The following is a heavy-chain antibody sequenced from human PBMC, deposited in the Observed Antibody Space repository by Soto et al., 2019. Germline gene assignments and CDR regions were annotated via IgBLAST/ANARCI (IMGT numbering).Heavy chain of an antibody. Sequence: ASVKVSCKASGFIFTSSSVQWVRQARGQRLEWIGWITVGTGNTNYAQKFQERVTITRHMSTSTAYMGLSNLTSEDTAVYYCAAGDSSGYYGGWGQGTQVTVSS. V-gene: IGHV1-58*01. J-gene: IGHJ4*02. CDR1: GFIFTSSS. CDR3: AAGDSSGYYGG. CDR2: ITVGTGNT. D-gene: IGHD3-22*01.